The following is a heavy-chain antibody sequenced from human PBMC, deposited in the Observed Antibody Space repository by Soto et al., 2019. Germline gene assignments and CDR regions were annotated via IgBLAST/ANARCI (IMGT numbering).Heavy chain of an antibody. J-gene: IGHJ3*02. CDR3: ASERGISIAARPEAFDI. D-gene: IGHD6-6*01. CDR1: GCTFTSYY. Sequence: ASVKVSCKASGCTFTSYYMHWVRQAPGQGLEWMGIINPSGGSTSYAQKFQGRVTMTRDTSTSTVYMELSSLRSEDTAVYYCASERGISIAARPEAFDIWGQGTMVTVSS. CDR2: INPSGGST. V-gene: IGHV1-46*01.